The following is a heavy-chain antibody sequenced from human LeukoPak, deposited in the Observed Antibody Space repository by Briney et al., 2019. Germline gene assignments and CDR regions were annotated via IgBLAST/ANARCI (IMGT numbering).Heavy chain of an antibody. Sequence: SETLSLTCTVSGYFISSGYYWGWIRQPPGKGLQWIGSIHHSGSTYYNPSLKSRVTISVDTSKNQFSLKLSSVTAADTAVYYCGRVSCGGNCYSLIGTFDIWGQGTMVTVSS. CDR3: GRVSCGGNCYSLIGTFDI. V-gene: IGHV4-38-2*02. D-gene: IGHD2-15*01. CDR1: GYFISSGYY. CDR2: IHHSGST. J-gene: IGHJ3*02.